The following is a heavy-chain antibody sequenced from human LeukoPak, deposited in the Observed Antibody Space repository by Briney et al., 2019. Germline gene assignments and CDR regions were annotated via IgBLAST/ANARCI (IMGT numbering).Heavy chain of an antibody. CDR1: GFTFSSYE. J-gene: IGHJ4*02. CDR2: ISSSGSTI. D-gene: IGHD1-14*01. Sequence: GGSLSLFCAASGFTFSSYEMNWVRQAPGKGREWVSYISSSGSTIYYADSVKGRFTISRDNAKNSLYLQMSSLRAEDTAVYYCARVFGIKGYFDYWGQGALVTVSS. V-gene: IGHV3-48*03. CDR3: ARVFGIKGYFDY.